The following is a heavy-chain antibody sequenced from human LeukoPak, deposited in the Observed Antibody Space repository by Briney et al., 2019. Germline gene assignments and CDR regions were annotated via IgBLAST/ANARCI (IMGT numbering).Heavy chain of an antibody. CDR1: GGTFSSYA. CDR3: ARDLTTVTNEDYYYYYMDV. Sequence: ASVKVSCKASGGTFSSYAISWVRQAPGQGLEWMGGIIPIFGTANCAQKSQGRVTITTDESTSTAYMELSSLRSEDTAAYYCARDLTTVTNEDYYYYYMDVWGKGTTVTVSS. D-gene: IGHD4-17*01. CDR2: IIPIFGTA. V-gene: IGHV1-69*05. J-gene: IGHJ6*03.